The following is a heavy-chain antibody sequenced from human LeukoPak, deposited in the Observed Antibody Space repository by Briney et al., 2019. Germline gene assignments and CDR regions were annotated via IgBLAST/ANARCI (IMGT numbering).Heavy chain of an antibody. Sequence: GGSLRLSCAASGFTFSSYAMHWVRQAPGKGLEWVAVISYDGSNKYYADSVKGRFTIPRDNSKNTLYLQMNSLRAEDTAVYYCARDVGTGTNGVCYYMDVWGKGTTVTVSS. J-gene: IGHJ6*03. CDR1: GFTFSSYA. CDR3: ARDVGTGTNGVCYYMDV. V-gene: IGHV3-30*04. CDR2: ISYDGSNK. D-gene: IGHD2-8*01.